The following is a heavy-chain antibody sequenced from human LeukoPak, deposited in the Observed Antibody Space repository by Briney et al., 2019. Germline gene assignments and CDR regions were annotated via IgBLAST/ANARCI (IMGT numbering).Heavy chain of an antibody. CDR2: ISGSGGST. J-gene: IGHJ4*02. Sequence: GGSLRLSCAASGFTFSSYVMSWVRQAPGKGLEWVSAISGSGGSTYYADSVKGRFTISRDNSKNTLDLQMNSLRDEDTAVYYCAKGGGLAAAGAFDYWGQGTLVSVSS. D-gene: IGHD6-25*01. V-gene: IGHV3-23*01. CDR1: GFTFSSYV. CDR3: AKGGGLAAAGAFDY.